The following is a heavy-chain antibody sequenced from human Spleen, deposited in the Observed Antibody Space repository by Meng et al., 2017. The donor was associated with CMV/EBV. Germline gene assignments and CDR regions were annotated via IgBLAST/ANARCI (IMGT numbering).Heavy chain of an antibody. D-gene: IGHD2-2*01. Sequence: GGSLRLSCAASGFTFSSFAMNWVRQAPGKGLEWVSSISSTGTYIYYADSLKGRFTISRDNAKNSLYLQMNSLRAEDTAVYYCARLSGYCSSTSCYFGGMDVWGQGTTVTVSS. V-gene: IGHV3-21*01. CDR1: GFTFSSFA. CDR3: ARLSGYCSSTSCYFGGMDV. J-gene: IGHJ6*02. CDR2: ISSTGTYI.